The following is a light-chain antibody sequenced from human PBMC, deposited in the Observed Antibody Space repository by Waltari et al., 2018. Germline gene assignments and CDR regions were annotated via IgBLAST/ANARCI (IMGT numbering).Light chain of an antibody. CDR1: QSVINNY. J-gene: IGKJ4*01. CDR2: DAS. CDR3: QQCSSSPLT. Sequence: EIVLTQSPGTLPLSPGERAPLSCKASQSVINNYLAWYQQKPGQAPRLLIADASRRATGIPDRFSGSGSGTDFTLTISRLEPEDFAVYYCQQCSSSPLTFGGGTRLEIK. V-gene: IGKV3-20*01.